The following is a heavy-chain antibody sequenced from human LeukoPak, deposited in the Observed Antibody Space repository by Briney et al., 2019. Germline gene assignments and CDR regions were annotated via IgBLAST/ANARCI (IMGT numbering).Heavy chain of an antibody. D-gene: IGHD1-1*01. CDR1: GFTFSSYS. CDR3: ARAINWAGAFDI. V-gene: IGHV3-48*01. CDR2: ISSSSSPM. J-gene: IGHJ3*02. Sequence: GGSLRLSCAASGFTFSSYSMNWVRQAPGKGLEWVSYISSSSSPMYYADSVKGRFTISRDNAKNSLYLQMNSLRAEDTAVYYCARAINWAGAFDIWGQGTMVTVSS.